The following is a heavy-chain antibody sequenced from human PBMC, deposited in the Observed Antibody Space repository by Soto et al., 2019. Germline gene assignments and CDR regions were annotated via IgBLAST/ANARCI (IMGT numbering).Heavy chain of an antibody. CDR1: GFTSSSYS. Sequence: TGGSLRLSCAASGFTSSSYSMNWVRQAPGKGLEWVSSISSSSSYIYYADSVKGRFTISRDNAKNSLYLQMNSLRAEDTAVYYCARENYDILTGYYMDIDYWGQGTLVTVSS. V-gene: IGHV3-21*01. J-gene: IGHJ4*02. D-gene: IGHD3-9*01. CDR3: ARENYDILTGYYMDIDY. CDR2: ISSSSSYI.